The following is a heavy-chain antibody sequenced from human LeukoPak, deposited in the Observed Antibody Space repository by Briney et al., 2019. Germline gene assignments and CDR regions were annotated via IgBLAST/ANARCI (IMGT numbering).Heavy chain of an antibody. CDR2: IYYSGST. CDR1: GGSISSYY. Sequence: PSETLSLTCTVSGGSISSYYWSWIRQPPGKGLEWIAYIYYSGSTNYNPSLKSRVTISVDTSKNQFSLKLSSVTAADTAVYYCARNDSSGYIPYGMDVWGQGTTVTVPS. J-gene: IGHJ6*02. D-gene: IGHD6-19*01. CDR3: ARNDSSGYIPYGMDV. V-gene: IGHV4-59*01.